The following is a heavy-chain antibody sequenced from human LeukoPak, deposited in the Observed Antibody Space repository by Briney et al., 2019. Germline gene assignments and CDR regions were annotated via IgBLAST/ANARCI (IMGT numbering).Heavy chain of an antibody. J-gene: IGHJ4*02. D-gene: IGHD1-26*01. CDR3: ARGAVGAAYDY. CDR1: GGSISRGSYY. CDR2: IYASGST. V-gene: IGHV4-61*02. Sequence: PSQTLSLTCTVSGGSISRGSYYWSWIRQPAGKGLEWIGRIYASGSTNYIPSVKSRVTILVDTSKNQFSLKLNSVTAADTAVYYCARGAVGAAYDYWGQGTLVTVSS.